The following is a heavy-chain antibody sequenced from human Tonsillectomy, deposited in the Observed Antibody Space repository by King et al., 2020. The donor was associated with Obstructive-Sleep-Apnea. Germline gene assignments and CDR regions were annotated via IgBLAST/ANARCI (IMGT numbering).Heavy chain of an antibody. V-gene: IGHV3-30*18. Sequence: VQLVESGGGVVQPGRSLRLSCAASGFTFNDYGMHYFRQAPGKGLEWVAVISYDGSNKYYAASVKGRFTISRENSKNTVYLQMNSLRPEDTAVYFCAKEPLYTSGWYPDYWGQGTLVTVSS. J-gene: IGHJ4*02. CDR2: ISYDGSNK. CDR3: AKEPLYTSGWYPDY. D-gene: IGHD6-19*01. CDR1: GFTFNDYG.